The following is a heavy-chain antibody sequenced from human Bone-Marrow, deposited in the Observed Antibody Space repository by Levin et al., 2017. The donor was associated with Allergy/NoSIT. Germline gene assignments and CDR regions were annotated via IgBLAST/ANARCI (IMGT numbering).Heavy chain of an antibody. CDR3: ARDETFSGWHTGWFDP. J-gene: IGHJ5*02. Sequence: SETLSLTCTVSGDSINNTNHYWSWIRQPAGKGLEWIGRMFAGGAATYNRSLRSRVTISIDTSKNQFSLKLTSVTAAETDMYYYARDETFSGWHTGWFDPWGQGTLVTVSS. V-gene: IGHV4-61*02. CDR2: MFAGGAA. CDR1: GDSINNTNHY. D-gene: IGHD2-8*02.